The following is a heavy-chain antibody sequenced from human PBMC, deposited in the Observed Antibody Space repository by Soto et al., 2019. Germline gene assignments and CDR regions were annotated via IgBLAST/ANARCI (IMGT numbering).Heavy chain of an antibody. D-gene: IGHD3-16*02. J-gene: IGHJ5*02. CDR1: GFTFSSYG. CDR2: IWYDGSNK. CDR3: ASFYDYVWGSYRPVS. V-gene: IGHV3-33*01. Sequence: GSLRLSCAASGFTFSSYGMHWVRQAPGKGLEWVAVIWYDGSNKYYADSVKGRFTISRDNSKNTLYLQMNSLRAEDTAVYYCASFYDYVWGSYRPVSWGQGTLVTVSS.